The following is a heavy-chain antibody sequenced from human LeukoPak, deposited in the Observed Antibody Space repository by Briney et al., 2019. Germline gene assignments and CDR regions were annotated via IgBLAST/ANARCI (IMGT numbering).Heavy chain of an antibody. Sequence: PSETLSLTCTVSGGSISSSYWSWIRQPPGERLEWIGYVYYSGTPNYNPSLKSRVTRSVDTSKNRFSLKLNSVTAADTAVYYCASHGGMVLTSPFWDWGQGTLVTVSS. CDR2: VYYSGTP. D-gene: IGHD4/OR15-4a*01. CDR1: GGSISSSY. J-gene: IGHJ4*02. V-gene: IGHV4-59*01. CDR3: ASHGGMVLTSPFWD.